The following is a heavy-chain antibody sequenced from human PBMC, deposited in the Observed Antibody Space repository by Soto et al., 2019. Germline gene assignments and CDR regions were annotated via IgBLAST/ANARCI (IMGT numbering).Heavy chain of an antibody. CDR2: INAGNGNT. CDR3: ARDPGYSYGSY. Sequence: ASVKVSCKASGYTFTIYSMHWVRQAPGQRLEWMGWINAGNGNTKYSQKFQGRVTITRDTSASTAYMELSSLRSEDTAVYYCARDPGYSYGSYWGQGSLVTVSS. D-gene: IGHD5-18*01. J-gene: IGHJ4*02. V-gene: IGHV1-3*01. CDR1: GYTFTIYS.